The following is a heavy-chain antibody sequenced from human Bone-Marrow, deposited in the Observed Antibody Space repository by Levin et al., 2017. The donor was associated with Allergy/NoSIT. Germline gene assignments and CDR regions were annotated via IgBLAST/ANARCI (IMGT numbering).Heavy chain of an antibody. Sequence: SETLSLTCAVSGGSISSGGYSWSWIRQPPGKGLEWIGYIYHSGSTYYNPSLKSRVTISVDRSKNQFSLKLSSVTAADTAVYYCARANRGYDFWSGSQLPSYFDYWGQGTLVTVSS. CDR1: GGSISSGGYS. D-gene: IGHD3-3*01. CDR2: IYHSGST. CDR3: ARANRGYDFWSGSQLPSYFDY. V-gene: IGHV4-30-2*01. J-gene: IGHJ4*02.